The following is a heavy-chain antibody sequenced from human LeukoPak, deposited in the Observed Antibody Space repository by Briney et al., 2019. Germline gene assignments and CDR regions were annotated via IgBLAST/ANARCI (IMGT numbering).Heavy chain of an antibody. CDR3: ARVDYYGSGEGYMV. V-gene: IGHV3-48*04. CDR2: ISSSSSTI. D-gene: IGHD3-10*01. J-gene: IGHJ3*01. CDR1: GFTFSSYN. Sequence: PGGSLRLSCAASGFTFSSYNMNWVRQAPGKGLEWVSHISSSSSTIYYADSVKGRFTISRDNAKNTLYLQMSSLRAEDTDVYYCARVDYYGSGEGYMVWGQGTMVTVSS.